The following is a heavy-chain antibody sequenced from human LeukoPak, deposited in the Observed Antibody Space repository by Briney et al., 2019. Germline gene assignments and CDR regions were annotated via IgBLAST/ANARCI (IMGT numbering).Heavy chain of an antibody. CDR3: ARQWDYDILTGYYPVGWFDP. D-gene: IGHD3-9*01. CDR2: IYPGDSDT. V-gene: IGHV5-51*01. Sequence: GESLKISCKGSGYSFTSYWIGWVRQMPGKGLEWMGIIYPGDSDTRYSPSFQGHVTISADKSISTAYLQWSSLKASDTAMYYCARQWDYDILTGYYPVGWFDPWGQGTLVTVSS. J-gene: IGHJ5*02. CDR1: GYSFTSYW.